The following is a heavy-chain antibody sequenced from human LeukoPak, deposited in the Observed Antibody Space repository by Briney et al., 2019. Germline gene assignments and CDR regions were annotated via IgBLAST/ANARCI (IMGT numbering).Heavy chain of an antibody. CDR3: ASHYDSSGPYSWFDP. CDR2: IIPIFGTA. J-gene: IGHJ5*02. D-gene: IGHD3-22*01. V-gene: IGHV1-69*05. CDR1: GGTFSSYA. Sequence: SVKVSCKASGGTFSSYAISWVRQAPGQGLEWVGGIIPIFGTANYAQKFQGRVTITTDESTSTAYMELSSLRSEDTAVYYCASHYDSSGPYSWFDPWGQGTLVTVSS.